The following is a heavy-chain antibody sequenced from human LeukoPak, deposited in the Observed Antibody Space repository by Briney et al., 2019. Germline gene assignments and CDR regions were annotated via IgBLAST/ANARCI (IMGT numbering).Heavy chain of an antibody. CDR2: MNPNSGNT. V-gene: IGHV1-8*02. CDR1: GYTFNTYN. CDR3: ARGRLDYYGGKRREYFQH. Sequence: GASVKVSCKASGYTFNTYNINWVRQATGPGHEWMGWMNPNSGNTGHAQKFQGRVTMTRNTSISTAYMELSSLRSEDTAVYYCARGRLDYYGGKRREYFQHWGQGTLVTVSS. D-gene: IGHD4-23*01. J-gene: IGHJ1*01.